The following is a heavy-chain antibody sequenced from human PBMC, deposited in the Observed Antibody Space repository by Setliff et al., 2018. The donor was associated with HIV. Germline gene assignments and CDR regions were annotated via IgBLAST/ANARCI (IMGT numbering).Heavy chain of an antibody. Sequence: PSETLSLTCTVSGEPFNGFYWTWIRQPPGKGLEWIGDVNPTGRPNYSPSLKSRVTRSLDTSKNQFSLNLKSVTAADTALYYCATTGQGRAYFDFWGQGSLVTVS. CDR3: ATTGQGRAYFDF. D-gene: IGHD2-21*01. J-gene: IGHJ4*02. V-gene: IGHV4-34*01. CDR2: VNPTGRP. CDR1: GEPFNGFY.